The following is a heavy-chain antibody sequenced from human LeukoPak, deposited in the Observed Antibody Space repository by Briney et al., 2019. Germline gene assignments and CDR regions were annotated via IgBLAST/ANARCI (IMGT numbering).Heavy chain of an antibody. CDR1: GGTFSSYA. CDR2: IIPIFGTA. D-gene: IGHD2-15*01. CDR3: AREGGHCSGGSCYFDY. V-gene: IGHV1-69*06. J-gene: IGHJ4*02. Sequence: GASVKVSCKASGGTFSSYAISWVRQAPGQGLEWMGGIIPIFGTANYALKFQGRVTITADKSTSTAYMELSSLRSEDTAVYYCAREGGHCSGGSCYFDYWGQGTLVTVSS.